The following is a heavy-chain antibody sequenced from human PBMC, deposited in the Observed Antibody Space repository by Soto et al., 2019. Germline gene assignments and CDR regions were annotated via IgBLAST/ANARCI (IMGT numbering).Heavy chain of an antibody. CDR1: GFTFSSYW. V-gene: IGHV3-74*01. Sequence: EVQLVESGGGLVQPGGSLRLSCAASGFTFSSYWMHWVRQAPGKGLVWVSRINRDGSSTSYADSVKGPFTISRDNAKNTLYLQMNSLRAEDTAVYDCVRGYSSGWFQVGAFDIWGQVTMVTVSS. J-gene: IGHJ3*02. CDR2: INRDGSST. CDR3: VRGYSSGWFQVGAFDI. D-gene: IGHD6-19*01.